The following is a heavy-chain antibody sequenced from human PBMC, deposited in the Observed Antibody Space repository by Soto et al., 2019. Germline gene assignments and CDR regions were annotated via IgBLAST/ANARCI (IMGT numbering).Heavy chain of an antibody. D-gene: IGHD2-21*02. Sequence: QVQLVQSGAEVKKPGSSVNVSCKASGGPFSSYAISWVRRAAGQGLAWRVGIIHFFGTTNYAQKLQGRVTITADESTSTAYMELSSLRSKDTAVYYCAGGRDHFDYWGQGTLVTVSS. CDR2: IIHFFGTT. CDR3: AGGRDHFDY. J-gene: IGHJ4*02. V-gene: IGHV1-69*01. CDR1: GGPFSSYA.